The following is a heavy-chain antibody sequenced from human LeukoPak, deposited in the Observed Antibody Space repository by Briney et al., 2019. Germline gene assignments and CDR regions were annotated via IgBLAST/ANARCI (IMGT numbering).Heavy chain of an antibody. CDR1: GFTFSSYW. CDR2: IYSGGST. Sequence: GGSLRLSCAASGFTFSSYWMHWVRQAPGKGLEWVSVIYSGGSTYYADSVKGRFTISRDNSKDTLYLQMNSLRAEDTAVYYCGKGLGGSFAAGNYWGQGTPVTVSS. V-gene: IGHV3-66*01. J-gene: IGHJ4*02. D-gene: IGHD1-26*01. CDR3: GKGLGGSFAAGNY.